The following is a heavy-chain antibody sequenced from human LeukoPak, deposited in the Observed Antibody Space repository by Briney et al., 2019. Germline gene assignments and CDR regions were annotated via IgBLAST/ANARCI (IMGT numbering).Heavy chain of an antibody. CDR1: GFSFSSYV. J-gene: IGHJ4*02. Sequence: GGSLRLSCGASGFSFSSYVMNWVRQAPGKGLEGVSYISSSSSSIYYADSVKGRFTISRDNAKNSLYLQMNILRDEDTALYYCARSLGYCGGGSCRPYFDYWGQGTLVTVSS. D-gene: IGHD2-15*01. CDR3: ARSLGYCGGGSCRPYFDY. V-gene: IGHV3-48*02. CDR2: ISSSSSSI.